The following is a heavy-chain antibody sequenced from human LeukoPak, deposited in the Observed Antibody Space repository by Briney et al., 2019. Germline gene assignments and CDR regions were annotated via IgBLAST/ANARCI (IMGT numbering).Heavy chain of an antibody. CDR2: INPNSGVS. D-gene: IGHD1-20*01. J-gene: IGHJ3*02. Sequence: ASVKVSCKTSGYSFTGYYMRWVRQAPGQGLEWMGWINPNSGVSNYAQKFQGRVTMTTDTSISTAYMELSRLRSGDTAVYYCARGGNWKEKAFDIWGQGTMLTVSS. CDR1: GYSFTGYY. V-gene: IGHV1-2*02. CDR3: ARGGNWKEKAFDI.